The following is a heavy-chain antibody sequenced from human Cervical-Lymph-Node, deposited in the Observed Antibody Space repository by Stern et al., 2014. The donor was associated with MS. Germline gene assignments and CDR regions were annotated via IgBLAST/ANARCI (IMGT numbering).Heavy chain of an antibody. CDR2: IGWNSGTK. V-gene: IGHV3-9*01. D-gene: IGHD6-13*01. Sequence: EVQLVESGGGLVQPGRSLRLSCSASQITFDGYGFHWVRQVPGKGLAWVAGIGWNSGTKVYADSVKGRFTISRDNARDSLYLQMNNLTPDDTALYYCAKSYSSSWSGWIDSWGQGILVTVSS. J-gene: IGHJ5*01. CDR3: AKSYSSSWSGWIDS. CDR1: QITFDGYG.